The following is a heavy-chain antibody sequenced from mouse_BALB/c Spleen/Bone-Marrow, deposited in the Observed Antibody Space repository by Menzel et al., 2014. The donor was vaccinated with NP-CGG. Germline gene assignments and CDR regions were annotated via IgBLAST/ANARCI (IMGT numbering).Heavy chain of an antibody. CDR2: ISYSGST. Sequence: EVQLQESGPGLVKPSQSLSLTCTVTGYSITSDYAWNWIRQFPGNTLEWMGYISYSGSTSYNPSLKSRISITRDTSKNQFFLQLNSVTTEDTATYYCARTLYDYYAMDYWGQGTSVTVSS. J-gene: IGHJ4*01. CDR3: ARTLYDYYAMDY. V-gene: IGHV3-2*02. CDR1: GYSITSDYA. D-gene: IGHD2-3*01.